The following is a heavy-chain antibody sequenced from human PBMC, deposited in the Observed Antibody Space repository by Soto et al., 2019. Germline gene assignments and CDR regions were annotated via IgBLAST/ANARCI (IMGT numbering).Heavy chain of an antibody. Sequence: PSETLSLTXTVSGASVSAYYWSWIRQPAGKGLEWIGRVNSSGSTNYNPSLKSRVTMSVDTSKNQLSLMLRSVTAADTAVFYCARGGSWYPGYYYGMDVWGQGTTVTVSS. V-gene: IGHV4-4*07. D-gene: IGHD6-13*01. J-gene: IGHJ6*02. CDR1: GASVSAYY. CDR2: VNSSGST. CDR3: ARGGSWYPGYYYGMDV.